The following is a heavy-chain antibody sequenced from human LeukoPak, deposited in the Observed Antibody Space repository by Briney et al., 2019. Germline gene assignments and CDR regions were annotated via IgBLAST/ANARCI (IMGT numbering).Heavy chain of an antibody. CDR3: ARLKFGVNSSDR. D-gene: IGHD4-23*01. Sequence: GASVKVSCKASGYEASAYTFPKYGINWVRQAPGHGLEWMGWISVKNGDTKYAQKIQDRVTMTTDTPTRTVYMELRSLRSDDTAVYYCARLKFGVNSSDRWGQGTLVTVSS. CDR1: GYEASAYTFPKYG. J-gene: IGHJ4*02. CDR2: ISVKNGDT. V-gene: IGHV1-18*01.